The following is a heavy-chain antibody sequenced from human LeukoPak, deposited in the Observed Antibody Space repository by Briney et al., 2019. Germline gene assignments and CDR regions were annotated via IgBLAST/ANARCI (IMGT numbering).Heavy chain of an antibody. J-gene: IGHJ2*01. V-gene: IGHV1-69*02. CDR1: GGTFSNYT. CDR3: ARGFRDYDSSGYYPSPSRFWYFDL. Sequence: SVKVSCKASGGTFSNYTISWGRQAPGQGLEWMGRIIPILGIANYAQKFQGRVTITADKSTSTAYMELSSLRSEDTAVYYCARGFRDYDSSGYYPSPSRFWYFDLWGRGTLVTVSS. CDR2: IIPILGIA. D-gene: IGHD3-22*01.